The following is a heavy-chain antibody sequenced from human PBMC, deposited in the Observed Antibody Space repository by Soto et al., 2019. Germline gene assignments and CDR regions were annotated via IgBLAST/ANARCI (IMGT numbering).Heavy chain of an antibody. CDR2: ISSSSSYT. Sequence: SGGSLRLSCAASGFTFSDYYMSWIRQAPGKGLEWVSYISSSSSYTNYADSVKGRFTISRDNAKNSLYLQMNSLRAEDTAVYYCARDWRAYCSGGSCQEPFDPWGQGTLVTVSS. J-gene: IGHJ5*02. CDR3: ARDWRAYCSGGSCQEPFDP. V-gene: IGHV3-11*06. CDR1: GFTFSDYY. D-gene: IGHD2-15*01.